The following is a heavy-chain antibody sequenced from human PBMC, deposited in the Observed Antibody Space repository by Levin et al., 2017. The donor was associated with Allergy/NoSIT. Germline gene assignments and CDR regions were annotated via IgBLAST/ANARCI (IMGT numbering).Heavy chain of an antibody. CDR3: ARDTAMVTYFYGMDV. D-gene: IGHD5-18*01. CDR2: ITSSGSTI. J-gene: IGHJ6*02. Sequence: SLLLSFSSSFFPFLSSPLSWIRQAPGKGLEWVSYITSSGSTIYYADSVKGRFTLSLDDAKNSLYLQMNSLRVEDTALYYCARDTAMVTYFYGMDVWGQGTTVTVSS. V-gene: IGHV3-11*01. CDR1: FFPFLSSP.